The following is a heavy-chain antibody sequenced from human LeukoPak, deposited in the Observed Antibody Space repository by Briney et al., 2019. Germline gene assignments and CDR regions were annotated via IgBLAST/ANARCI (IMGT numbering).Heavy chain of an antibody. CDR1: GYSITSAYY. CDR3: ARVARCTSCFDVDY. V-gene: IGHV4-38-2*02. Sequence: PSETLSLTCTVSGYSITSAYYWGWIRQPPGKGLEWIGSFFLKGSTYYNPSLKSRVTISVDTSKNQFSLTLSSVTAADTAVCYCARVARCTSCFDVDYWGQGTLVTVS. J-gene: IGHJ4*02. CDR2: FFLKGST. D-gene: IGHD2-2*01.